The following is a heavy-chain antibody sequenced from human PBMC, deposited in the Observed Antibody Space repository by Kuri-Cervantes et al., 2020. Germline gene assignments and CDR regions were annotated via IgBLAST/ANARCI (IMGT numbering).Heavy chain of an antibody. CDR1: GFTFRTYS. Sequence: GESLKISCAASGFTFRTYSMNWVRQAPGKGLEWVSYISGGSDAIYYADSVKGRFTISRDNAKDSLYLQMNSLRAEDTAVYYCARDLYGGYAFDIWGQGTMVTVSS. J-gene: IGHJ3*02. V-gene: IGHV3-48*01. CDR2: ISGGSDAI. CDR3: ARDLYGGYAFDI. D-gene: IGHD4-23*01.